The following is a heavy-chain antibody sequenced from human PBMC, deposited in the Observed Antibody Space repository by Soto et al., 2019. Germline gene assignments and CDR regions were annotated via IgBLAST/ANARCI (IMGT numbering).Heavy chain of an antibody. CDR2: INHSGST. Sequence: SETLSLTCAVYGGSFSGYYWSWIRQPPWKGLEWIGEINHSGSTNYNPSLKSRVTISVDTSKNQFSLKLSSVTAADTAVYYCARASVAGGFYYYYGMDVWGQGTTVTVSS. D-gene: IGHD6-19*01. J-gene: IGHJ6*02. V-gene: IGHV4-34*01. CDR3: ARASVAGGFYYYYGMDV. CDR1: GGSFSGYY.